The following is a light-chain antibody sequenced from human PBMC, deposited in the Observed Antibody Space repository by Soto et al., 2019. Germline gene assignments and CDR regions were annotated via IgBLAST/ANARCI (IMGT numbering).Light chain of an antibody. V-gene: IGKV3-11*01. CDR1: QRISNS. CDR3: QQRSNWPWT. CDR2: GAS. J-gene: IGKJ1*01. Sequence: TQSPATLSVSPGERATLSCRASQRISNSLAWYQQKPGQAPRLLIYGASNRATGIPARFSGSGSGTDFTLTISSLEPEDFAVYYCQQRSNWPWTFGQGTKVDI.